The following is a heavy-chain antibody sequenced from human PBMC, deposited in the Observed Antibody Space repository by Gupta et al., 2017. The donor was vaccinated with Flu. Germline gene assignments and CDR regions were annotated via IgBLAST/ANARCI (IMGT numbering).Heavy chain of an antibody. CDR2: INHSGST. CDR1: GGSFSGYY. V-gene: IGHV4-34*01. D-gene: IGHD3-10*01. Sequence: QVQLQQWGAGLLKPSETLSLTCAVYGGSFSGYYWSWIRQPPGKGLEWIGEINHSGSTNYNPSLKSRVTISVDTSKNQFSLKLSSVTAADTAVYYCARESDGSGSYGFYSYYYGMDVWGEGTTVTVSS. J-gene: IGHJ6*04. CDR3: ARESDGSGSYGFYSYYYGMDV.